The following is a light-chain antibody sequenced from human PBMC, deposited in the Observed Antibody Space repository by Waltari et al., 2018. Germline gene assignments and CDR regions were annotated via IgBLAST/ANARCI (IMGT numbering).Light chain of an antibody. CDR2: AAS. CDR3: QQYKSYPIT. Sequence: DIQMTQSPSSLPASLGNRSTITCRASQGINNYLVWFQQKPGKAPNSLIYAASTLQSGVPSKFSGSGSGTDFSLTISSLQPEDFATYYCQQYKSYPITFGQGTRLEIK. CDR1: QGINNY. J-gene: IGKJ5*01. V-gene: IGKV1-16*02.